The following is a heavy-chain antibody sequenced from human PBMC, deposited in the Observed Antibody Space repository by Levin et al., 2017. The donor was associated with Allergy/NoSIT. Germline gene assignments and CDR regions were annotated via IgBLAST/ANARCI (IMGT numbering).Heavy chain of an antibody. D-gene: IGHD3-16*01. CDR2: LSGSGLTP. V-gene: IGHV3-23*01. J-gene: IGHJ4*02. Sequence: ASVKVSCAASGFTFNNYAMNWVRQAPGKGLEWVSGLSGSGLTPHYADSVKGRFTISRDNSKNTLYLQMNSLRAEDTAVYYCAKGLGGAFWGVAHYWGQGTPVTVSS. CDR1: GFTFNNYA. CDR3: AKGLGGAFWGVAHY.